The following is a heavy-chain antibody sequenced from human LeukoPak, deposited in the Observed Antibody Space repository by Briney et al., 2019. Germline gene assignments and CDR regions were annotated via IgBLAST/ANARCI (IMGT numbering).Heavy chain of an antibody. CDR2: ISYDGSNK. CDR1: GFTFSSYA. CDR3: AARYYYGSGSTDDY. V-gene: IGHV3-30-3*01. Sequence: PGGSLRLSCAASGFTFSSYATHWVRQAPGKGLEWVAVISYDGSNKYYADSVKGRFTISRDNSKNTLYLQMNSLRAEDTAVYYCAARYYYGSGSTDDYWGQGTLVTVSS. J-gene: IGHJ4*02. D-gene: IGHD3-10*01.